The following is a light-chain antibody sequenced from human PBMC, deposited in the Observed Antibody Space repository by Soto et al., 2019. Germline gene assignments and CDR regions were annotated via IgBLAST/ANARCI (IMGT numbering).Light chain of an antibody. CDR3: AAWDDSLSVVV. CDR2: RNN. CDR1: SSNIGSNY. V-gene: IGLV1-47*01. J-gene: IGLJ2*01. Sequence: QSVLTQPPSASGTPGQRVTISCSGSSSNIGSNYVYWYQQLPGTAPKLLIYRNNQRPSGVPDRFSGSKSGTSASLAISGLRPEDEADYYCAAWDDSLSVVVFGGGTKLIVL.